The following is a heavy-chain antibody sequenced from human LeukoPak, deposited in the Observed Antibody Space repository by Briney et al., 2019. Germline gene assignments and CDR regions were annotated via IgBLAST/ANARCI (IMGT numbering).Heavy chain of an antibody. Sequence: GRSLRLSCAASGFTFDDYAMHWVRQAPGKGLEWVSGISWNSGSIGYADSVKGRFTISRDNAKNSLYLQMNSLRAEDTALYYCAKDNDYGEFTAFDYWGQGTLVTVSS. D-gene: IGHD4-17*01. V-gene: IGHV3-9*01. CDR3: AKDNDYGEFTAFDY. CDR2: ISWNSGSI. CDR1: GFTFDDYA. J-gene: IGHJ4*02.